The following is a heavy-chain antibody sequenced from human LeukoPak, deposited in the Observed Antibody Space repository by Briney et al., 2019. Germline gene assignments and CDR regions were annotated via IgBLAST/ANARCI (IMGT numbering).Heavy chain of an antibody. CDR2: IYYSGTT. D-gene: IGHD2-2*01. J-gene: IGHJ4*02. CDR3: ARYCSSTSCYDGYYFDY. CDR1: GGSISSYY. Sequence: PSETLSLTCTVSGGSISSYYWSWIRQPPGKGLEWIGYIYYSGTTNYNPSLKSRVTMSLDTSKNQFSLKLSSVTAADTAVYYCARYCSSTSCYDGYYFDYWGQGTLVTVSS. V-gene: IGHV4-59*12.